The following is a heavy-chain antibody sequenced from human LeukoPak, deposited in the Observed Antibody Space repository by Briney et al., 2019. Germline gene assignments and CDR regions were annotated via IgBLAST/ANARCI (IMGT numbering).Heavy chain of an antibody. CDR2: INHSGST. J-gene: IGHJ4*02. D-gene: IGHD1-26*01. CDR1: GGSFSGYY. CDR3: ARGSSGSPSVYYFDY. V-gene: IGHV4-34*01. Sequence: SETLSLTCAVYGGSFSGYYWSWIRQPPGKGLEWIGEINHSGSTNYNPSLKSRVTISVDTSKNQFSLKLSSVTAVDTAVYYCARGSSGSPSVYYFDYWGQGTLVTVSS.